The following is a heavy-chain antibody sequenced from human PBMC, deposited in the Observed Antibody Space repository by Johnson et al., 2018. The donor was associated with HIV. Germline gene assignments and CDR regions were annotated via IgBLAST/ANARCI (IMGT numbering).Heavy chain of an antibody. V-gene: IGHV3-11*01. CDR1: GFIFSDYY. CDR2: ISSSGTNI. CDR3: TTPSGSYVSSYDAFDI. Sequence: QVQLVESGGGLVKPGGSLRLSCAASGFIFSDYYMSWIRQAPGKGLEWVSYISSSGTNIYYADSVKGRFSISRDNAKSSLYLQMNSLKTEDTAVYYCTTPSGSYVSSYDAFDIWGQGTMVTVSS. J-gene: IGHJ3*02. D-gene: IGHD1-26*01.